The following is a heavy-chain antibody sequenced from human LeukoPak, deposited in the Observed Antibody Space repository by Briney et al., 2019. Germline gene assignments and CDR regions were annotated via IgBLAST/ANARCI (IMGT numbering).Heavy chain of an antibody. V-gene: IGHV3-72*01. CDR1: GFTFSDHY. CDR3: ARERGGSYYYYYYMDV. Sequence: GGSLRLSCAASGFTFSDHYMDWVRQAPGKGLGWVGRTRNKANSYTTEYAASVKGRFTISRDDSKNSLYLQMNSLKTEDTAVYYCARERGGSYYYYYYMDVWGKGTTVTVSS. CDR2: TRNKANSYTT. J-gene: IGHJ6*03. D-gene: IGHD2-15*01.